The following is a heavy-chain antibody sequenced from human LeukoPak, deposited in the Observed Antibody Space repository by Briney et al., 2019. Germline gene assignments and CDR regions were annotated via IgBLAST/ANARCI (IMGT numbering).Heavy chain of an antibody. CDR1: GYTFTGYY. Sequence: ASVKVSCKASGYTFTGYYMHWVRQAPGQGLEWMGWINPNSGGTNYAQKFQGRVTMTRDTSISTAYMELSRLRSDDTAVYYCARDLEMAISYYFDYWGQGTLVTVSS. CDR2: INPNSGGT. J-gene: IGHJ4*02. D-gene: IGHD5-24*01. CDR3: ARDLEMAISYYFDY. V-gene: IGHV1-2*02.